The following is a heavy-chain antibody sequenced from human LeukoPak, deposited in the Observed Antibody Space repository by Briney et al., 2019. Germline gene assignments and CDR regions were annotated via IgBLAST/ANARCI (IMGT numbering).Heavy chain of an antibody. CDR2: ISGSGGST. D-gene: IGHD3-9*01. CDR1: GFTFSSYA. V-gene: IGHV3-23*01. J-gene: IGHJ4*02. CDR3: AKPHYDILTGALTHFDY. Sequence: GGSLRLSCAASGFTFSSYAMSWVRQAPGKGLEWVSAISGSGGSTYYEDSVKGRFTISRDNSKNTLYLQMNSLGAEDTAVYYCAKPHYDILTGALTHFDYWGQGTLVTVSS.